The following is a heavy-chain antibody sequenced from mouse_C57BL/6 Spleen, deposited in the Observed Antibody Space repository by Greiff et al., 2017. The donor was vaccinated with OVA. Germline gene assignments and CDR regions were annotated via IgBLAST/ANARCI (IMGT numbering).Heavy chain of an antibody. CDR3: ARGGSNYVGFAY. D-gene: IGHD2-5*01. CDR2: IHPNSGST. V-gene: IGHV1-64*01. J-gene: IGHJ3*01. Sequence: VQLQQPGAELVKPGASVKLSCKASGYTFTSYWMHWVKQRPGQGLEWIGMIHPNSGSTNYNEKFKSKATLTVDKSSSTAYMQLSSLTSEDSAVYYCARGGSNYVGFAYWGQGTLVTVSA. CDR1: GYTFTSYW.